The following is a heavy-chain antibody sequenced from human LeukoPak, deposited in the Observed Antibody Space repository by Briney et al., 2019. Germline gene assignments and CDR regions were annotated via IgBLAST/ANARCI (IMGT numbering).Heavy chain of an antibody. Sequence: PGGSLRLSCAASGFTFSSYAMTWVRQAPGKGLEWVSAISANSGSTYYADSVRGRFTISRDNSKNTLDLQMSSLRAEDTAIYYCAKYYYSGGSPFDYWGQGTLVTVSS. CDR3: AKYYYSGGSPFDY. CDR2: ISANSGST. V-gene: IGHV3-23*01. J-gene: IGHJ4*02. CDR1: GFTFSSYA. D-gene: IGHD3-10*01.